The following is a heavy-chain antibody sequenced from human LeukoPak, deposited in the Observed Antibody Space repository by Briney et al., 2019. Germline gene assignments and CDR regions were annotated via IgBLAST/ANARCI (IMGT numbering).Heavy chain of an antibody. CDR2: IYYSGNT. V-gene: IGHV4-39*01. CDR3: VRHAYNYDSSGYYYYFDY. D-gene: IGHD3-22*01. J-gene: IGHJ4*02. Sequence: SETLSLTCTVSGGSISSSNYYWGWIRQPPGKGLEWLGSIYYSGNTYDNPSLKSRVTISVDTSKNQFSLKLSSVTAADTALYYCVRHAYNYDSSGYYYYFDYWGQGTLVTVSS. CDR1: GGSISSSNYY.